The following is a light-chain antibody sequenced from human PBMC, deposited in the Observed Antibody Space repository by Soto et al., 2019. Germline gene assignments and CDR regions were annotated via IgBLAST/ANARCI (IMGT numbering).Light chain of an antibody. V-gene: IGLV2-11*01. J-gene: IGLJ1*01. CDR2: DVK. Sequence: QSALTQPRSVSGSPGQSVTLSCTGTSSDVGGYNYVTWYQQYPGKAPKVMIYDVKTRPSGVPDRFSGSKSGNTASLTISGLQAGDEADYYCCSYAGDYTFVFGTGTKLTVL. CDR3: CSYAGDYTFV. CDR1: SSDVGGYNY.